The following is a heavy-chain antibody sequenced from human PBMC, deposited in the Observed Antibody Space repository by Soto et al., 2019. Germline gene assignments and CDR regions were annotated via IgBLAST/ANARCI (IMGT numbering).Heavy chain of an antibody. V-gene: IGHV1-46*01. Sequence: QVQLVQSGAEVKKPGASVKVSCKASGYTFTSYYMHWVRLAPGQGLEWMGIINPDGGGTSYEQQFKGRVIMTRDTSTSTVYMEMSSLRSEDTAVYYCAVGGNYLSMDVWGQGTTVTVSS. CDR2: INPDGGGT. D-gene: IGHD4-4*01. J-gene: IGHJ6*02. CDR3: AVGGNYLSMDV. CDR1: GYTFTSYY.